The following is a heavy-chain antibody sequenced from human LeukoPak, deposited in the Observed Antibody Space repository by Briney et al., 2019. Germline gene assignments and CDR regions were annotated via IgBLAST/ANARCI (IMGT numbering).Heavy chain of an antibody. CDR3: ARGGPRDAFDI. Sequence: PSETLSLTCTVSGGSISSGSYYWSWIRQPAGKGLEWIGRIYTSGSTNYNPSLKSRVTISVDTSKNQSSLKLSSVTAADTAVYYCARGGPRDAFDIWGQGTMVTVSS. CDR2: IYTSGST. J-gene: IGHJ3*02. D-gene: IGHD3-16*01. CDR1: GGSISSGSYY. V-gene: IGHV4-61*02.